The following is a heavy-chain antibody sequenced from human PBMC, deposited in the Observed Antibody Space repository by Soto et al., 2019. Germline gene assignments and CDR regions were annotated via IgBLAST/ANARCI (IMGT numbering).Heavy chain of an antibody. V-gene: IGHV3-23*01. D-gene: IGHD6-6*01. CDR2: ISGSGGST. Sequence: PGGSLRLSCAASGFTFSSYAMSWVRQAPGKGLEWVSAISGSGGSTYYADSVKGRFTISRDNSKNTLYLQMNSLRAEDTAVYYCSIAGKYSSSSFPYSIDYWGQGTLVTVSS. J-gene: IGHJ4*02. CDR3: SIAGKYSSSSFPYSIDY. CDR1: GFTFSSYA.